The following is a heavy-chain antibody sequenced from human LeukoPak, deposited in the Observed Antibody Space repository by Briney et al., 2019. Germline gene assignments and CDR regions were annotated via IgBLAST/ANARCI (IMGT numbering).Heavy chain of an antibody. CDR2: FYGSGSA. Sequence: PSETLSLTCTVSGDSISSGAYYWSWIRQPPGKGLEWIGYFYGSGSASYNPSLKSRVTISVDTSKNQFSLKLSSATAADTAVYYCARGLWFGELDYWGQGTLVTVSS. J-gene: IGHJ4*02. V-gene: IGHV4-30-2*01. CDR1: GDSISSGAYY. D-gene: IGHD3-10*01. CDR3: ARGLWFGELDY.